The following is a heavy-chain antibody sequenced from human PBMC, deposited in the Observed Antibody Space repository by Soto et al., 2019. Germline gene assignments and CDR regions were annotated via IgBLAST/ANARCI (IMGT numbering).Heavy chain of an antibody. J-gene: IGHJ5*02. CDR1: GGSISSSSHY. Sequence: PSETLSLTCSVSGGSISSSSHYWGWIRQPPGKGLEWIASMFYSGSTYYNPSLKSRVTMSVGTSKNQFSLNLSSVTAAGTAVYYCTRVDSYDILTGYYNIDRRGQGTLVTVSS. CDR3: TRVDSYDILTGYYNIDR. D-gene: IGHD3-9*01. V-gene: IGHV4-39*01. CDR2: MFYSGST.